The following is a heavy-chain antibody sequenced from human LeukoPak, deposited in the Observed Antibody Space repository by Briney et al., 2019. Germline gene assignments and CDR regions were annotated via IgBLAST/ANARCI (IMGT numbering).Heavy chain of an antibody. CDR1: GFNFNSYW. D-gene: IGHD3-10*01. Sequence: GGSLRLSCAGSGFNFNSYWMSWVRQAPGKGLECVANIKQDGSEIYFVEPVKGRFTISRANAKSSLYLQMNSLRGEDTAVYYCASARYGSGGYFFDFWGQGTLVTVSS. CDR3: ASARYGSGGYFFDF. J-gene: IGHJ4*02. V-gene: IGHV3-7*02. CDR2: IKQDGSEI.